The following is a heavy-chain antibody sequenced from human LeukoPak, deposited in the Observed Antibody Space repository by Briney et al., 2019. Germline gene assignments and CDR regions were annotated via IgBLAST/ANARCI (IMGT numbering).Heavy chain of an antibody. CDR3: ARYCSSTSCYADGDAFDI. Sequence: SETLSLTCAVSGGSISSGGYSWSWIRQPPGKGLEWIGYIYHSGSTYYNPSLKSRVTISVDRSKNQFSLKLSSVTAADTAVYYCARYCSSTSCYADGDAFDIWGQGTMVTVSS. CDR2: IYHSGST. D-gene: IGHD2-2*01. V-gene: IGHV4-30-2*01. J-gene: IGHJ3*02. CDR1: GGSISSGGYS.